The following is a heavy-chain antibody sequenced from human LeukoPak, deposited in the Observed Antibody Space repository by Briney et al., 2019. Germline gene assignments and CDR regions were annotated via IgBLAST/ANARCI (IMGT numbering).Heavy chain of an antibody. CDR1: GFTFSSYS. CDR3: AREGIVVVTDPYWYFDL. J-gene: IGHJ2*01. V-gene: IGHV3-7*05. CDR2: IRQDGSEK. D-gene: IGHD2-21*02. Sequence: PGGSLRLSCAASGFTFSSYSMNWVRQAPGKGLEWVANIRQDGSEKFYVDSVKGRFTISRDNAKNSLYLQMNSLRAEDTAVYYCAREGIVVVTDPYWYFDLWGRGTLVTVSS.